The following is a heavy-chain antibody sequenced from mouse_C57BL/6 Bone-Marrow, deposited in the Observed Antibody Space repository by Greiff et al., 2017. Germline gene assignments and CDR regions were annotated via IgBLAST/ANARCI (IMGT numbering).Heavy chain of an antibody. V-gene: IGHV5-4*01. CDR2: ISDGGSYT. CDR1: GFTFSSYA. Sequence: EVQLQESGGGLVKPGGSLKLSCAASGFTFSSYAMSWVRQTPEKRLEWVATISDGGSYTYYPDNVKGRFTISRDHAKNNLYLQMSHLKSEDTAMYYCARDYGYHEYFDVWGTGTTVTVSS. D-gene: IGHD2-2*01. CDR3: ARDYGYHEYFDV. J-gene: IGHJ1*03.